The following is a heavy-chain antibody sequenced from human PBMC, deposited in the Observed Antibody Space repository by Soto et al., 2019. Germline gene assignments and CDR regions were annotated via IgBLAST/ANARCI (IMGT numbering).Heavy chain of an antibody. CDR2: IYHSGST. Sequence: QVQLQESGPGLVKPSGTLFLTCAVSGGSISSSNWWSWVRQPPGKGLEWIGEIYHSGSTNYNPSLRSRVTMSVDKSKNQFSLILTSVAAADTAVYYCARARDYFYYGMDVWGQGTPVTVSS. CDR3: ARARDYFYYGMDV. CDR1: GGSISSSNW. J-gene: IGHJ6*02. V-gene: IGHV4-4*02. D-gene: IGHD3-10*01.